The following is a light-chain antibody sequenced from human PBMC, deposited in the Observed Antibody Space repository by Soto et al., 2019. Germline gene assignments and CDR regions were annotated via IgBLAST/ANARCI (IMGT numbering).Light chain of an antibody. CDR2: EVS. CDR1: SSDVGGYNY. CDR3: SSYTISTTRVI. Sequence: QSVPTQPASVSGTPGQSITISCTGTSSDVGGYNYVSWYQQLPGKAPKLMSYEVSNRPSGVSNRFSGSKCGNTASLTISGLQAEEEADYYCSSYTISTTRVIFGGGTKVTVL. J-gene: IGLJ2*01. V-gene: IGLV2-14*01.